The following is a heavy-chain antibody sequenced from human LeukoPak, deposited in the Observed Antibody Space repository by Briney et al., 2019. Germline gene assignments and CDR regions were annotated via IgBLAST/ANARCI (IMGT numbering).Heavy chain of an antibody. CDR3: ASEQQLVLFY. CDR2: INPSGGST. J-gene: IGHJ4*02. Sequence: ASVKVSCKASGYTFTGYYMHWVRQAPGQGLEWMGIINPSGGSTSYAQKFQGRVTMTRDTSTSTVYMELSSLRSVGTAVYYCASEQQLVLFYWGQGTLVTVSS. V-gene: IGHV1-46*01. CDR1: GYTFTGYY. D-gene: IGHD6-13*01.